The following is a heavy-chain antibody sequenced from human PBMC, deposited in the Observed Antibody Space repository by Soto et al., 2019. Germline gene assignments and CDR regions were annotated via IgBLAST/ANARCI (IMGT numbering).Heavy chain of an antibody. CDR2: ISYDGSNK. CDR3: AKDGVRGYSYGHRWFDP. CDR1: GFTFSSYG. Sequence: QVQLVESGGGVVQPGRSLRLSCAACGFTFSSYGMHWVRQAPGKGLEWVAVISYDGSNKYYADSVKGRFTISRDNSKNTLYLQMNSLRAEDTAVYYCAKDGVRGYSYGHRWFDPWGQGTLVTVSS. D-gene: IGHD5-18*01. V-gene: IGHV3-30*18. J-gene: IGHJ5*02.